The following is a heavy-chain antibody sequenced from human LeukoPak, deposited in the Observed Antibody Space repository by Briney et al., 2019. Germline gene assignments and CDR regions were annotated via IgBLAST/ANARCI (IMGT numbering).Heavy chain of an antibody. V-gene: IGHV4-61*01. CDR2: IYYSVTT. CDR1: GDSVSSDSYY. CDR3: AREGTNRGMDV. Sequence: SETLSLTCTVSGDSVSSDSYYWSWIRQPPGKGLEWIGYIYYSVTTNYIPSLKSRVTISIDTSKNQFSLRLSSVTAADTAVYYCAREGTNRGMDVWGQGTTVTVSS. J-gene: IGHJ6*02. D-gene: IGHD2-8*01.